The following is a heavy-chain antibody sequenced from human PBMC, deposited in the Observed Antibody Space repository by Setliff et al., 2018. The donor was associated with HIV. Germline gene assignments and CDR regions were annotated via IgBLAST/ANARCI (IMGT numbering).Heavy chain of an antibody. V-gene: IGHV1-3*01. CDR2: INVGNANT. J-gene: IGHJ6*03. CDR1: GYTFTNFA. Sequence: ASVKVSCKASGYTFTNFAIHWVRQAPGQRLEWMGWINVGNANTKYSQEFQGRVTITRDTSASTAYMELSSLRSEDTAVYYCARGAWYTSGWYSSRYMDVWGKGTTVTVSS. D-gene: IGHD6-19*01. CDR3: ARGAWYTSGWYSSRYMDV.